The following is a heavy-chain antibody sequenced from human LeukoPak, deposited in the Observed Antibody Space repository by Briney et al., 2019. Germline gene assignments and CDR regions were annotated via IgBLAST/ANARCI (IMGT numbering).Heavy chain of an antibody. V-gene: IGHV4-59*08. CDR2: IYYSGST. CDR3: ARHGSSIAARPTYYYGMDV. CDR1: GGSFSSYY. J-gene: IGHJ6*02. D-gene: IGHD6-6*01. Sequence: KPSETLSLTCAVYGGSFSSYYWSWIRQPPGKGLEWIGYIYYSGSTNYNPSLKSRVTISVDTSKNQFSLKLSSVTAADTAVYYCARHGSSIAARPTYYYGMDVWGQGTTVTVSS.